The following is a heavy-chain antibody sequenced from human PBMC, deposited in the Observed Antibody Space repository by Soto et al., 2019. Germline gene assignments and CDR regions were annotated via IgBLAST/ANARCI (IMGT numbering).Heavy chain of an antibody. D-gene: IGHD6-19*01. Sequence: QLQLQESGPGLVKPSETLSLICTVSGGSISGSSYYWGWIRQPPVKGLEWIGNINYSGGTYHNPSLKSRVTISVDTSKNQFSLNLSSVTASDTAVYYCARLEVASEIDYWGQGTLVTVSS. CDR2: INYSGGT. J-gene: IGHJ4*02. CDR3: ARLEVASEIDY. CDR1: GGSISGSSYY. V-gene: IGHV4-39*01.